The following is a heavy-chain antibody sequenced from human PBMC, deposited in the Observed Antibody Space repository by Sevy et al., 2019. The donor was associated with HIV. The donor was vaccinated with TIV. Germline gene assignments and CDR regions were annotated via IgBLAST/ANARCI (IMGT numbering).Heavy chain of an antibody. Sequence: GGSLRLSCAASGFTFSDYYINWIRQAPGKGLEWVAVIWYDGSNKYYADSVKGRFTISRDNSKNTLYLQMNSLRAEDTAVYYCARGGTYGSGSWFDPWGQGTLVTVSS. CDR1: GFTFSDYY. V-gene: IGHV3-33*08. CDR2: IWYDGSNK. CDR3: ARGGTYGSGSWFDP. D-gene: IGHD3-10*01. J-gene: IGHJ5*02.